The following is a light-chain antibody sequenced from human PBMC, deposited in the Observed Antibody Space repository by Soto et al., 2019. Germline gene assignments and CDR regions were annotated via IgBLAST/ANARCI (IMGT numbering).Light chain of an antibody. CDR1: NSCVGGYNY. CDR3: RPYTSSSTLT. J-gene: IGLJ1*01. CDR2: EIS. Sequence: QSALAQPASVSLSPGQSVAISCTGTNSCVGGYNYVSWYQQHPSKAPKLMIYEISNRHSGVSNRFSGSKSGNTASLTISGLQAEDEADYYGRPYTSSSTLTFGTGTKVTV. V-gene: IGLV2-14*01.